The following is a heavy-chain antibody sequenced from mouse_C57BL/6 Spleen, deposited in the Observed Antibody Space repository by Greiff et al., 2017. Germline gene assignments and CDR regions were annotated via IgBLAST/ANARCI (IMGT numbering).Heavy chain of an antibody. D-gene: IGHD2-1*01. J-gene: IGHJ4*01. CDR1: GFTFSDYG. Sequence: EVHLVESGGGLVKPGGSLKLSCAASGFTFSDYGMHWVRQAPEKGLEWVAYISSGSSTIYYADTVKGRFTISRDNAKNTLFLQMTSLRSEDTAMYYCARHGNYVYAMDYWGQGTSVTVSS. CDR2: ISSGSSTI. V-gene: IGHV5-17*01. CDR3: ARHGNYVYAMDY.